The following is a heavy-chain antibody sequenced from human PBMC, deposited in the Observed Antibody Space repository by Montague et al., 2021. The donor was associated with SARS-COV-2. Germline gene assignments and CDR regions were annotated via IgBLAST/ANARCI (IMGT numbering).Heavy chain of an antibody. Sequence: SETLSLTCTVSGGSISSGSYYWGWIRQPPGMGLEWIATMSYSGNTYYNPSLGSRVTISVDTFQNQVSLDLNSVTAADTAVYYCARLPLYGNTGFYPHWGRGTLVTVAS. J-gene: IGHJ4*02. CDR2: MSYSGNT. V-gene: IGHV4-39*01. CDR1: GGSISSGSYY. D-gene: IGHD3-9*01. CDR3: ARLPLYGNTGFYPH.